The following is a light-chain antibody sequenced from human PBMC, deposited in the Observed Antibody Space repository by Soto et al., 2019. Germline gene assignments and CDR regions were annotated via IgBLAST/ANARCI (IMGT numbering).Light chain of an antibody. J-gene: IGKJ4*01. V-gene: IGKV1-39*01. CDR3: QHSYSLPLT. CDR2: AAS. CDR1: QSISTY. Sequence: DIQMTQSPSSLSASVGDRVTITCRASQSISTYLNRYQQKPGRAPKLLISAASSLQSGVPSSFSGSGSGTDFTLTISSLQPEDFATYYCQHSYSLPLTFGGGTKVEI.